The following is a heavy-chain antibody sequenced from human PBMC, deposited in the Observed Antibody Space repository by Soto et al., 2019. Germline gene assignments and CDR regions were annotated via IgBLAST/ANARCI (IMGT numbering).Heavy chain of an antibody. V-gene: IGHV1-18*04. Sequence: QVQLEQSGAEVKKPGASVTVSCKTSGYTFNTYGISWVRQAPGQGLEWMGWISGYSGNSDYSQKSQGRVTMTRDTSTRIAYMELGGLTSDDTAVYYCARGDPATYIRLPFDHWGQGTVVTVSS. D-gene: IGHD3-10*01. CDR3: ARGDPATYIRLPFDH. CDR1: GYTFNTYG. CDR2: ISGYSGNS. J-gene: IGHJ4*02.